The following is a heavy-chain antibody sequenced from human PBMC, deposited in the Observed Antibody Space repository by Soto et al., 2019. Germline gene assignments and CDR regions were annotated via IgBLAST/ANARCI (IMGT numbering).Heavy chain of an antibody. CDR1: GFTFSSYG. V-gene: IGHV3-33*01. CDR3: ARERIAYSSSWPFDY. CDR2: IWYDGSNK. Sequence: GGSLRLSCAASGFTFSSYGMHWVRQAPGKGLEWVAVIWYDGSNKYYADSVKGRFTISRDNSKNTLYLQMNSLRAEDTAVYYCARERIAYSSSWPFDYWGQGTLVTVSS. D-gene: IGHD6-13*01. J-gene: IGHJ4*02.